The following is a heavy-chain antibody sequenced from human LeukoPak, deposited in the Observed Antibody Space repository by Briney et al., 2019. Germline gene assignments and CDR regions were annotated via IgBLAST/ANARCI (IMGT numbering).Heavy chain of an antibody. CDR1: GGSFSVYY. J-gene: IGHJ1*01. V-gene: IGHV4-34*01. CDR3: ARQRSRYSSGWQYFQH. D-gene: IGHD6-19*01. Sequence: SETLSLTCAVYGGSFSVYYWSWIRQPPGKGLEWIGEINHSGSTNYNPSLKSRVTISVDTPKNQFSLKLSSVTAADTAVYYCARQRSRYSSGWQYFQHWGQGTLVTVSS. CDR2: INHSGST.